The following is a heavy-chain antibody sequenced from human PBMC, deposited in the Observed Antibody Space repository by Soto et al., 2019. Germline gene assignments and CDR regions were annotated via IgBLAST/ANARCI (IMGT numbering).Heavy chain of an antibody. CDR3: ARGGSAMVTGYYHGMDV. Sequence: SETLSLTCAVYGGSFSGYYWSWIRQPPGKGLEWIGEINHSGSTNYNPSLKSRVTISVDTSKNQFSLKLSSVTAADTAVYYCARGGSAMVTGYYHGMDVWGQGTTVTVSS. D-gene: IGHD5-18*01. CDR2: INHSGST. J-gene: IGHJ6*02. V-gene: IGHV4-34*01. CDR1: GGSFSGYY.